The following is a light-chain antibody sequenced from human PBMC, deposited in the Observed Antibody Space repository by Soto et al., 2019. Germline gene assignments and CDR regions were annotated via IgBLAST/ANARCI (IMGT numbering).Light chain of an antibody. CDR3: QQTYITPPWT. CDR1: QSISIY. Sequence: DIPMTQSPSSLSASVGDRVTITCRASQSISIYLSWYQQRAGKAPKLLIYAASSLQSGVPSRFSGSGSGTDFTLTISSLQPEDFATYYCQQTYITPPWTFGQGTKVEIK. J-gene: IGKJ1*01. CDR2: AAS. V-gene: IGKV1-39*01.